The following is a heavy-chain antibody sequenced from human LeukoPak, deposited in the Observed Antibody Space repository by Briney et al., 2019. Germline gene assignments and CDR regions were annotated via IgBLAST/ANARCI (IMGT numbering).Heavy chain of an antibody. CDR1: GYSFTSYW. V-gene: IGHV5-51*01. J-gene: IGHJ4*02. D-gene: IGHD2/OR15-2a*01. CDR3: ARHSSGVDPSTVSIDY. Sequence: GESLKISCKGSGYSFTSYWIGWVRQMPGKGLEWMGIIYPGDSDTRYSPSFQGQVTISADKSISTAYLQWSSLKASDTAMYYCARHSSGVDPSTVSIDYWGQGTLVTVSS. CDR2: IYPGDSDT.